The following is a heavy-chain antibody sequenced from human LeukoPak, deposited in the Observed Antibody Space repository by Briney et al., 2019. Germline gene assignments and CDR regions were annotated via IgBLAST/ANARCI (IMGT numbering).Heavy chain of an antibody. CDR1: GGTFSSYA. J-gene: IGHJ6*02. CDR3: ARERGYSYGLPVDV. Sequence: GASVKVSCKASGGTFSSYAISWVRQAPGQGLEWMGGIIPIFGTANYAQKFQGRVTITADESTSTTYMELSSLRSEDTAVYYCARERGYSYGLPVDVWGQGTTVTVSS. CDR2: IIPIFGTA. D-gene: IGHD5-18*01. V-gene: IGHV1-69*13.